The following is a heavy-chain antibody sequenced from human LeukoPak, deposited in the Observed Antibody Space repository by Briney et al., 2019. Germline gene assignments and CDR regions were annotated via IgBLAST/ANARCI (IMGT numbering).Heavy chain of an antibody. Sequence: GASVKVSCKASGYTFTSYAMNWVRQAPGQGLEWMGWINTNTGNPTYAQGFTGRFVFSLDTSVSTAYLQISSLKAEDTAVYYCARDSPASRGYPRAFDIWGQGTMLTVSS. CDR3: ARDSPASRGYPRAFDI. J-gene: IGHJ3*02. CDR1: GYTFTSYA. D-gene: IGHD3-22*01. CDR2: INTNTGNP. V-gene: IGHV7-4-1*02.